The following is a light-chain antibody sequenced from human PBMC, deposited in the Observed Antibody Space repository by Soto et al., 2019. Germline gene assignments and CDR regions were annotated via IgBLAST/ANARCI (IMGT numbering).Light chain of an antibody. CDR2: GAS. V-gene: IGKV3-15*01. J-gene: IGKJ1*01. CDR3: YQSVSWSPET. CDR1: QNGAHN. Sequence: EIVMRQSPAILPVSPVARATLSCRPNQNGAHNLAWYQQKPGQAPRLVIFGASVRAAGVPARFSGGGSGTEFTLTISSRQLEDVSIFYCYQSVSWSPETFGQGTKVDIK.